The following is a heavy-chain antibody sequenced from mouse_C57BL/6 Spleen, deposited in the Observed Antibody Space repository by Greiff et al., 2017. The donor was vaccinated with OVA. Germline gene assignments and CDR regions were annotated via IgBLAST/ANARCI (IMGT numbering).Heavy chain of an antibody. V-gene: IGHV5-9-1*02. CDR2: ISSGGDYI. J-gene: IGHJ4*01. CDR1: GFTFSSYA. Sequence: EVMLVESGDGLVKPGGSLKLSCAASGFTFSSYAMSWVRQTPEKRLEWVAYISSGGDYIYYADTVKGRFTISRDNARNTLYLQMSSLKSEDTAMYYCTRVGNYYAMDYWGQGTSVTVSS. D-gene: IGHD2-1*01. CDR3: TRVGNYYAMDY.